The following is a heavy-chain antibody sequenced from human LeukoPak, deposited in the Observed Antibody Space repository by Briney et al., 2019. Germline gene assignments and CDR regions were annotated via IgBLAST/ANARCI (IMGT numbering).Heavy chain of an antibody. D-gene: IGHD3-10*01. V-gene: IGHV4-31*03. CDR2: IYYSGST. Sequence: PSRTLSLTCTVSGGSISSGGYYWSWIRQHPGKGLEWIGYIYYSGSTYYNPSLKSRVTISVDTSKNQFSLKLSSVTAADTAVYYCARGVLLWFGELLPFDYWGQGTLVTVSS. J-gene: IGHJ4*02. CDR1: GGSISSGGYY. CDR3: ARGVLLWFGELLPFDY.